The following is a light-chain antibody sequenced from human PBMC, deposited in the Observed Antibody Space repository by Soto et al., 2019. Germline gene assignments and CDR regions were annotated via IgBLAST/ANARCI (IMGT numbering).Light chain of an antibody. J-gene: IGLJ1*01. CDR2: EVS. CDR1: SSDVGGYNY. Sequence: QSALTQPASVSGSPGQSITISCTGTSSDVGGYNYVSWYQQHPGTAPKLMIYEVSNRPSGVSNRFSGSKSGNTASLTISGLEDEDAADYCCSSYTSSSTFVFGAGTKVTVL. V-gene: IGLV2-14*01. CDR3: SSYTSSSTFV.